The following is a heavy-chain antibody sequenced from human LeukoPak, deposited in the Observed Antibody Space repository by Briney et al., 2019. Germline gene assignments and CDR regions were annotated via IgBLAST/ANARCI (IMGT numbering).Heavy chain of an antibody. CDR3: ARDEGYYYGSGSYYNPQYFQH. Sequence: AASVKVSCKASGYTFTSYGISWVRQAPGQGLEWMGWISAYNGNTNYAQKFQGRVTMTRDTSISTAYMELSRLRSDDTAVYYCARDEGYYYGSGSYYNPQYFQHWGQGTLVTVSS. V-gene: IGHV1-18*01. J-gene: IGHJ1*01. CDR1: GYTFTSYG. CDR2: ISAYNGNT. D-gene: IGHD3-10*01.